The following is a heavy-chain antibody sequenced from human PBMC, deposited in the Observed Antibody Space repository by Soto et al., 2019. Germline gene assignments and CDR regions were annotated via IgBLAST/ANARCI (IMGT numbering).Heavy chain of an antibody. J-gene: IGHJ4*02. CDR3: ARDTYGPLDF. CDR2: IDPNSGGS. D-gene: IGHD2-8*01. Sequence: GASVKVSCKPSGYTFTDLYIHCVRQAPGLGLEWMGWIDPNSGGSRKTQKFQGSLTMTRDTSTRTVYMELSSLRSDDTAVYYCARDTYGPLDFWGQGTLVTVSS. V-gene: IGHV1-2*02. CDR1: GYTFTDLY.